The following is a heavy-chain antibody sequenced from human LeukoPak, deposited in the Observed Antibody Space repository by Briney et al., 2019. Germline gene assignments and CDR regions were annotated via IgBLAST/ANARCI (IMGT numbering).Heavy chain of an antibody. J-gene: IGHJ4*02. CDR2: ISGNGGAT. D-gene: IGHD2-15*01. CDR1: GFTVSSNY. Sequence: PGGSLRLSCAASGFTVSSNYMSWVRQAPGKGLEWVSAISGNGGATFYADSVKGRFTISRDNSKNTLYLQINSLRVEDTAVYYCARVVPASSYWGQGTLVTVSS. V-gene: IGHV3-23*01. CDR3: ARVVPASSY.